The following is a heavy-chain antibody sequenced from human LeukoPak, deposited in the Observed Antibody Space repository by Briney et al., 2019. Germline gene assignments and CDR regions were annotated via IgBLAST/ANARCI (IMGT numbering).Heavy chain of an antibody. D-gene: IGHD2-2*01. CDR3: ARGLGYCSSTSCGGLRPYCYGMDV. V-gene: IGHV4-34*01. J-gene: IGHJ6*02. CDR2: INHSGST. CDR1: GGSFSGYY. Sequence: SETLSLTCAVYGGSFSGYYWSWIRQPPGKGLEWIGEINHSGSTNYNPSLKSRVTISVDTSKNQFSLKLSSVTAADTAVYYCARGLGYCSSTSCGGLRPYCYGMDVWGQGTTVTVSS.